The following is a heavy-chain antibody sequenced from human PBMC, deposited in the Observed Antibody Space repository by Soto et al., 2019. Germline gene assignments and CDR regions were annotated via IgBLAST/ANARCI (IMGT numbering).Heavy chain of an antibody. J-gene: IGHJ6*02. D-gene: IGHD2-2*01. CDR1: GGTFSSYA. Sequence: QVQLVQSGAEVKKPGSSVKVSCKASGGTFSSYAISWVRQAPGQGLEWMGGIIPIVGTANYAQKFQGRVTITADESTSTAYMELSSLRSEDTAVYYCAVYCSSTSCYSGGYYYYGMDVWGQGTTVTVSS. CDR2: IIPIVGTA. V-gene: IGHV1-69*01. CDR3: AVYCSSTSCYSGGYYYYGMDV.